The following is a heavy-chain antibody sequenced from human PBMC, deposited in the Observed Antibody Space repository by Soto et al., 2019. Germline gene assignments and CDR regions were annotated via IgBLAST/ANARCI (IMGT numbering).Heavy chain of an antibody. CDR2: INSGYGNT. V-gene: IGHV1-3*01. D-gene: IGHD3-9*01. Sequence: SVKVSFKAAGYNFSSYAMQSVRQSPGQTLQWMGWINSGYGNTKSSQKFQDRFTISLDTSASTAYMELTSLRSEAKAAYSCASGHGLTGYVLSYYSMEVWRHGTTDSVSS. J-gene: IGHJ6*02. CDR1: GYNFSSYA. CDR3: ASGHGLTGYVLSYYSMEV.